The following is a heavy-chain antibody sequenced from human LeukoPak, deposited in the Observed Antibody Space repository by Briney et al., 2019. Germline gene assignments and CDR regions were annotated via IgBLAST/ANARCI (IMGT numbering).Heavy chain of an antibody. D-gene: IGHD5-24*01. V-gene: IGHV3-21*01. Sequence: PGGSLRLSCTASGFTFGDYAMSWFRQAPGKGLEWVSSISSSSSYIYYADSVKGRFTISRDNAKNSLYLQMNSLRAEDTAVYYCARDLNGYKPMHAFDIWGQGTMVTVSS. CDR1: GFTFGDYA. J-gene: IGHJ3*02. CDR2: ISSSSSYI. CDR3: ARDLNGYKPMHAFDI.